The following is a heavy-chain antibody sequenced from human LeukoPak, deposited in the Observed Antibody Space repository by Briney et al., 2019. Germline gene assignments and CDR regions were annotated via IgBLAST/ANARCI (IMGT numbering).Heavy chain of an antibody. CDR1: GITFSSYG. CDR3: AKSSIFGVVIRPGYFDY. D-gene: IGHD3-3*02. V-gene: IGHV3-33*06. J-gene: IGHJ4*02. CDR2: IWYDGSNK. Sequence: GGSLRLSCAASGITFSSYGMHWVRQAPGKGLEWVAVIWYDGSNKYYADSVKGRFTISRDNSKNTLYLQMNSLRAEDTAVYYCAKSSIFGVVIRPGYFDYWGQGTLVTVSS.